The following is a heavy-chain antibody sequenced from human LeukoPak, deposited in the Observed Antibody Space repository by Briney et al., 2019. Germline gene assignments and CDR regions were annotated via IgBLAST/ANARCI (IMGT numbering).Heavy chain of an antibody. Sequence: GASVKVSCKASGGTFSSYAISWVRQAPGQGLEWMGGIIPIFGTANYAQKFQGRVTMTTDTSTSTAYMELRSLRSDDTAVYYCARGSSSTITFGGVIGTFDYWGQETLVTVSS. D-gene: IGHD3-16*02. CDR2: IIPIFGTA. V-gene: IGHV1-69*05. J-gene: IGHJ4*02. CDR1: GGTFSSYA. CDR3: ARGSSSTITFGGVIGTFDY.